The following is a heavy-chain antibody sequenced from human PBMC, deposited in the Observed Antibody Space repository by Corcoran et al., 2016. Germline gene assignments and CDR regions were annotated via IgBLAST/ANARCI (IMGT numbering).Heavy chain of an antibody. CDR2: IYTGGGT. V-gene: IGHV3-53*01. D-gene: IGHD4-17*01. Sequence: EVQPVEAGGGLIQPGGSLRLSCAASGFTVSGNYMNWVRQAPGKGLEWVSVIYTGGGTYYADSVKGRFTISRDNSKNTLFLQMNNLRAEDTAVYYCAGGPHGDYVFDYWGQGTLVTVSS. J-gene: IGHJ4*02. CDR3: AGGPHGDYVFDY. CDR1: GFTVSGNY.